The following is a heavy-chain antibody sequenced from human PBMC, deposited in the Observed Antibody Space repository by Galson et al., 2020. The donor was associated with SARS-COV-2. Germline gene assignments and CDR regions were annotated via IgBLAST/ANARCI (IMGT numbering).Heavy chain of an antibody. D-gene: IGHD3-9*01. CDR2: IKSKTDGGTT. CDR1: GFTFSNAW. J-gene: IGHJ3*02. Sequence: SCAASGFTFSNAWMSWVRQAPGKGLEWVGRIKSKTDGGTTDYAAPVKGRFTISRDDSKNTLYLQMNSLKTEDTAVYYCTTDVSRTLLRYFVLDAFDIWGQGTMVTVSS. CDR3: TTDVSRTLLRYFVLDAFDI. V-gene: IGHV3-15*01.